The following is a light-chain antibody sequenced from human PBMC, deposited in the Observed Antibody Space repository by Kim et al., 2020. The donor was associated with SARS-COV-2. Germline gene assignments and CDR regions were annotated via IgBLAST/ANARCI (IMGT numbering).Light chain of an antibody. V-gene: IGKV1-39*01. CDR2: AAS. J-gene: IGKJ4*01. CDR3: QQSHTTPLLT. Sequence: DIQMTQSPSSLAASVGDRVTISCRASQSIGTYLNWYQQKPGKPPKLLIYAASTLQSGIPSRFSGSGSGTDFTHTISSLQPEDFATYYCQQSHTTPLLTFGGGTKVDIK. CDR1: QSIGTY.